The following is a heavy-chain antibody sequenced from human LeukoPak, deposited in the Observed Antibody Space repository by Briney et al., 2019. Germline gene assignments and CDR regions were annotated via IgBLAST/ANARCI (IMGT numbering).Heavy chain of an antibody. CDR3: ASAPITSPFYFDY. CDR1: GFAFDEHG. J-gene: IGHJ4*02. V-gene: IGHV3-20*04. CDR2: INWSGGST. Sequence: GGSLRLSCTASGFAFDEHGMSWVRQVPGKGLEWVSGINWSGGSTGYADPLRGRFTISRDNAKNSLYLQMDSLRAEDTALYYCASAPITSPFYFDYWGQGALVTVSS. D-gene: IGHD2-2*01.